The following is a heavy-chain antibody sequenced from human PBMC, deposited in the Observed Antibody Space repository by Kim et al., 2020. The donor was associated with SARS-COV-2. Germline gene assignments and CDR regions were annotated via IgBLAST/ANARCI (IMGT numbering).Heavy chain of an antibody. CDR2: IYSTGST. Sequence: GGSLRLSCAASGFSVSSTYVSWVRQAPGKGLEWVSVIYSTGSTFYANSVNGRFIISCHTSANSLYLQITNLRADDTAIYFCATLTSGLKDHDGFDIWG. J-gene: IGHJ3*02. D-gene: IGHD2-15*01. CDR1: GFSVSSTY. CDR3: ATLTSGLKDHDGFDI. V-gene: IGHV3-53*04.